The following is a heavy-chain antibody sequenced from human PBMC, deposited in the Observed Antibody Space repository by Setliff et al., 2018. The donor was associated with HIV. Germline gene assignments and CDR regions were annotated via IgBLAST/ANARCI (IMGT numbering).Heavy chain of an antibody. CDR2: ISYDEIHK. D-gene: IGHD3-16*01. V-gene: IGHV3-30*18. J-gene: IGHJ5*02. Sequence: PGGSLRLSCAASGFTFSPYGMHWVRQAPGKGLEWVAAISYDEIHKYYGDSVKGLFTLSRDNSKNVMHLQMNGLRPEDTAVYYCAKGVKWLDPWGQGTLVTVSS. CDR3: AKGVKWLDP. CDR1: GFTFSPYG.